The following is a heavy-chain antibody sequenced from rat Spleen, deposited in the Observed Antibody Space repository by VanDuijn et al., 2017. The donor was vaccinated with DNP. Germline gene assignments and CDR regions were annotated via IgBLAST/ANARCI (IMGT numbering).Heavy chain of an antibody. CDR2: ISHGGSTT. J-gene: IGHJ2*01. CDR3: ARHGGTTLFDY. D-gene: IGHD1-10*01. Sequence: EWQLVESGGGLVQPGRSLKLSCTASGFTFSDYYMAWVRRAPKKGLEWVASISHGGSTTYYGDSVKGRFTISRDNAKTTLYLQMNSLRSEDTATYYCARHGGTTLFDYWGQGVMVTVSS. CDR1: GFTFSDYY. V-gene: IGHV5-22*01.